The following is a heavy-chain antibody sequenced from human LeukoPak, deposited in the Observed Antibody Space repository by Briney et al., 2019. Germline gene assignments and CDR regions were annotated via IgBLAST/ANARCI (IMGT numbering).Heavy chain of an antibody. Sequence: PSETLSLTCAVYGGSFSGYYWSWIRQPPGKGLGWIGEINHSGSTTYNPSLKSRVTILVDTSKNQFSLKLSSVTAADTAVYYCARQGWYQETRWFDPWGQGTLVTVSS. CDR3: ARQGWYQETRWFDP. CDR1: GGSFSGYY. J-gene: IGHJ5*02. D-gene: IGHD6-19*01. CDR2: INHSGST. V-gene: IGHV4-34*01.